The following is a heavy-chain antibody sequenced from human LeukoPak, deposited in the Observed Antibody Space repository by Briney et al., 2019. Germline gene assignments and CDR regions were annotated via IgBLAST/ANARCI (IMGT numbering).Heavy chain of an antibody. CDR2: IYYSGST. CDR3: ARGIRGDYYYYYMDV. CDR1: GGSISSSSYY. Sequence: SETLSLTCTVSGGSISSSSYYWGWIRQPPGKGLEWIGSIYYSGSTYYNPSLKRRVTISVDTSKNQFSLKLSSVTAAATAVYYCARGIRGDYYYYYMDVWGKGTTVTVSS. V-gene: IGHV4-39*07. J-gene: IGHJ6*03.